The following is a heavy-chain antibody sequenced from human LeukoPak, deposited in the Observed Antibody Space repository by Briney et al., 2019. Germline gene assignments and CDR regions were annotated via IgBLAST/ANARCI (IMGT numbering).Heavy chain of an antibody. Sequence: GGSLRLSCAASGFTFSSYWMSWVRQAPGKGLEWVANIKQDGSEKYYADSVKGRFTISRDNSKNTLYLQMNSLRAEDTAVYYCANLGSAASMSNWFDPWGQGTLVTVSS. V-gene: IGHV3-7*01. J-gene: IGHJ5*02. D-gene: IGHD2-15*01. CDR1: GFTFSSYW. CDR2: IKQDGSEK. CDR3: ANLGSAASMSNWFDP.